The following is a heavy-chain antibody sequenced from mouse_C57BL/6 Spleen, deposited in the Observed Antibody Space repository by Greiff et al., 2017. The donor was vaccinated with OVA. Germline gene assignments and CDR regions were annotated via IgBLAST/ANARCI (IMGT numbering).Heavy chain of an antibody. CDR3: ARLGYYGLYAMDY. D-gene: IGHD2-2*01. CDR1: GYAFSSYW. Sequence: VKLVESGAELVKPGASVKISCKASGYAFSSYWMNWVKQRPGKGLEWIGQIYPGDGDTNYNGKFKGKATLTADKSSSTAYVQLSSLTSEDSAVYFCARLGYYGLYAMDYWGQGTSVTVSS. V-gene: IGHV1-80*01. CDR2: IYPGDGDT. J-gene: IGHJ4*01.